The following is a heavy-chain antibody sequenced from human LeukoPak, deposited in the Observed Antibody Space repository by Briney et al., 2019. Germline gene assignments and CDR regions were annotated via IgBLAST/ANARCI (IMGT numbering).Heavy chain of an antibody. J-gene: IGHJ4*02. CDR1: GYTFTGYH. CDR3: ARDQGSLTRSWYTGY. D-gene: IGHD6-13*01. Sequence: GASVKVSRKASGYTFTGYHIHWVRQAPGQGLEWMARINPYSGDTNFAQKFQGRVTMTRDTSITTAYMDLSSLTPDDTAVYFCARDQGSLTRSWYTGYWGQGTQVTVSS. V-gene: IGHV1-2*06. CDR2: INPYSGDT.